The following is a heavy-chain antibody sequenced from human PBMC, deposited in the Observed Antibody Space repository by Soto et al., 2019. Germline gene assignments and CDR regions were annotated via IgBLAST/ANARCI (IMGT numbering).Heavy chain of an antibody. CDR2: IIPIFGTA. Sequence: SVKVSCKASGGTFSSYAISWVRQAPGQGLEWMGGIIPIFGTANYAQKFQGRVTITADESTSTAYMELSSLRSEDTAVYYCAREVGATLNWFDTWGQGTLVTVSS. CDR1: GGTFSSYA. CDR3: AREVGATLNWFDT. V-gene: IGHV1-69*13. J-gene: IGHJ5*02. D-gene: IGHD1-26*01.